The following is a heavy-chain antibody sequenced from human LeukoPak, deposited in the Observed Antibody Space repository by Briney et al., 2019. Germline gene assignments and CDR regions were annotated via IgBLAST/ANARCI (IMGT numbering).Heavy chain of an antibody. CDR3: AKDQLQWLVRFYFDY. J-gene: IGHJ4*02. CDR2: IKSKTDGGTT. Sequence: SGGSLRLSCAASGFTFSNAWMSWVRQAPGKGLEWVGRIKSKTDGGTTDYAAPVKGRFTISRDDSKNTLYLQMNSLRAEDTAVYYCAKDQLQWLVRFYFDYWGQGTLVTVSS. D-gene: IGHD6-19*01. CDR1: GFTFSNAW. V-gene: IGHV3-15*01.